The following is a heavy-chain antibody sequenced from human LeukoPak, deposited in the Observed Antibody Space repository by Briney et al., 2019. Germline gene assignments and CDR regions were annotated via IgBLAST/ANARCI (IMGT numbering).Heavy chain of an antibody. D-gene: IGHD2-2*01. CDR1: GYTFTGYY. CDR3: ARGGGPAAMYNWFDP. V-gene: IGHV1-2*02. J-gene: IGHJ5*02. Sequence: ASVKVSCKASGYTFTGYYMCWVRQAPGQGLEWMGWINPNSGGTNYAQKFQGRVTMTRDTPISTAYMELSRLRSDDTAVYYCARGGGPAAMYNWFDPWGQGTLVTVSS. CDR2: INPNSGGT.